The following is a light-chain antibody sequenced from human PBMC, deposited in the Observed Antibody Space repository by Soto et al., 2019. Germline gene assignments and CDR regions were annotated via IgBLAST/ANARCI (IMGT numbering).Light chain of an antibody. V-gene: IGKV1-5*01. CDR3: QQYNSYWT. CDR2: DAS. Sequence: DIQMTQSPSTLSASVGDRVTITCRASQSISSWLAWYQQKPRKAPKLLIYDASSLESGVPSRFSGSGSGTEFTLTISSLQPDDFATYYCQQYNSYWTFGQGTKLEIK. CDR1: QSISSW. J-gene: IGKJ1*01.